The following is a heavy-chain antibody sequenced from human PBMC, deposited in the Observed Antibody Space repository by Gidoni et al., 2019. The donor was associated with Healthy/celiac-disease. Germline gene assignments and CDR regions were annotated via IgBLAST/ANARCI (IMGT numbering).Heavy chain of an antibody. CDR3: AKPRDTGTGGDFYFDY. CDR1: GFPFSSYA. Sequence: EVQLLESGGGLVQPGGSLRLSCAASGFPFSSYAMSRVRQAPGKGLEWVSAISGSGGSTYYADSVKGRFTISRDNSKNTLYLQMNSLRAEDTAVYYCAKPRDTGTGGDFYFDYWGQGTLVTVSS. V-gene: IGHV3-23*01. J-gene: IGHJ4*02. D-gene: IGHD3-16*01. CDR2: ISGSGGST.